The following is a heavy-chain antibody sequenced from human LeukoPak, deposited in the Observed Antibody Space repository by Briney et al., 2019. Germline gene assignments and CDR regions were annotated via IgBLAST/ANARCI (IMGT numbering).Heavy chain of an antibody. CDR3: ARSLPYGTTWYGRSDF. CDR2: IRQDGDTK. J-gene: IGHJ4*02. D-gene: IGHD6-13*01. CDR1: GFTFRNYV. V-gene: IGHV3-7*03. Sequence: GGSLRLSCAASGFTFRNYVIHWVRQAPGKGLEWVANIRQDGDTKYYVDSVKGRFTISRDNAMNSLYLQMNSLRAEDTAIYYCARSLPYGTTWYGRSDFWGQGTLVTVSS.